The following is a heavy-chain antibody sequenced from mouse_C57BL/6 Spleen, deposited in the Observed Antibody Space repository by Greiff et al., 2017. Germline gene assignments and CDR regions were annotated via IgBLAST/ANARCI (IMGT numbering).Heavy chain of an antibody. CDR2: IYPGSGST. CDR1: GYTFTSYW. D-gene: IGHD3-2*02. Sequence: QVQLQQPGAELVKPGASVKMSCKASGYTFTSYWITWVKQRPGQGLEWIGDIYPGSGSTNYNEKFKSKATLTVDTSSSTAYMQHSSMTSEDSAVYYCERTGGQLRLQTWFAYWGQGTLVTVSA. V-gene: IGHV1-55*01. CDR3: ERTGGQLRLQTWFAY. J-gene: IGHJ3*01.